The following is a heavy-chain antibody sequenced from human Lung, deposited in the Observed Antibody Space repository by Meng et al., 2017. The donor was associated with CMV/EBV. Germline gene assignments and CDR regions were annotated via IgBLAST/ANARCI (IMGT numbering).Heavy chain of an antibody. CDR2: IYYSGST. CDR1: GGSVSSANYY. J-gene: IGHJ4*02. V-gene: IGHV4-61*03. Sequence: SGGSVSSANYYWSWIRQPPGKGLEDIGYIYYSGSTNYNPSLKGRATISVDTSKNHFSLKLSSVTAADTAVYYCARGEGGSIAARPLDYWGQGTLVTVSS. CDR3: ARGEGGSIAARPLDY. D-gene: IGHD6-6*01.